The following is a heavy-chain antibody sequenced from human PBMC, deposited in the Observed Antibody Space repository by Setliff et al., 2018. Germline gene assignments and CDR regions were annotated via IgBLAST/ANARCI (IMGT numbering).Heavy chain of an antibody. V-gene: IGHV5-51*01. CDR1: GYSFTNNW. J-gene: IGHJ4*01. D-gene: IGHD2-2*01. CDR3: ARQGCGTTSCHSIDY. Sequence: HGESLKISCQGSGYSFTNNWIAWVRQIPGKGLECMGIIFPGNSNTRYSPSFQGQVTISVDKAINTAYLQWTSLKVSDTAMYFCARQGCGTTSCHSIDYWGQGTLVTVSS. CDR2: IFPGNSNT.